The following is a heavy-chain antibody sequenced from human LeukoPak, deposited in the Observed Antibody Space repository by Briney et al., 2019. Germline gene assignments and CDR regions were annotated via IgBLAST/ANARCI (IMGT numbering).Heavy chain of an antibody. CDR3: ARNKGRYGSGRVHFDP. CDR1: GDSISDDY. Sequence: SETLSLTCTVSGDSISDDYYTWMRQPAGKGLEWIGRIHSGGTTNYNPSLMSRVTLSIDKSKKHISLRLTSVTAADTALYYCARNKGRYGSGRVHFDPWGQGTLVTVSS. J-gene: IGHJ5*02. D-gene: IGHD3-10*01. V-gene: IGHV4-4*07. CDR2: IHSGGTT.